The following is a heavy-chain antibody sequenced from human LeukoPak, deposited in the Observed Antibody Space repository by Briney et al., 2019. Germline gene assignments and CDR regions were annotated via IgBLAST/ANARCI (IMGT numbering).Heavy chain of an antibody. V-gene: IGHV1-18*01. CDR3: ARDCSGGSCYLYFDY. Sequence: ASVKVSCKASGYTFTSYGFSWVRQAPGQGLEWMGWISAYNGNTNYAQKLQGRVTMTTDTSTSTAYMELRSPRSDDTAVYYCARDCSGGSCYLYFDYWGQGTLVTVSS. D-gene: IGHD2-15*01. J-gene: IGHJ4*02. CDR1: GYTFTSYG. CDR2: ISAYNGNT.